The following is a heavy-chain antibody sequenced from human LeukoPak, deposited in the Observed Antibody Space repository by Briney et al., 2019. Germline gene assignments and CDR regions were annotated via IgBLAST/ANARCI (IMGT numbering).Heavy chain of an antibody. V-gene: IGHV4-34*01. CDR3: ARDASPITMIRGSRFDP. J-gene: IGHJ5*02. D-gene: IGHD3-10*01. CDR1: GGSFSGYY. CDR2: IDHSGST. Sequence: SETLSLTCAVYGGSFSGYYWSWIRQPPGKGLEWIGEIDHSGSTNYNPSLKSRVTISVDTSKNQFSLKLNSVIAADTAVYYCARDASPITMIRGSRFDPWGQGTLVTVSS.